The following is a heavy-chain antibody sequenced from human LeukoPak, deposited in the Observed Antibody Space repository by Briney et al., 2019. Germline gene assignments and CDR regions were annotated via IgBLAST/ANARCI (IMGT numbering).Heavy chain of an antibody. D-gene: IGHD3-10*02. V-gene: IGHV3-21*01. Sequence: PGGSLRLSCAASGFTFSSYSMNWVRQAPGKGLEWVSSISSSSSYIYYVDSVKGRFTISRDNAKNSLYLQMNSLRAEDTALYYCARDSSTVRGYYYYMDVWGKGTTVTVSS. CDR1: GFTFSSYS. J-gene: IGHJ6*03. CDR3: ARDSSTVRGYYYYMDV. CDR2: ISSSSSYI.